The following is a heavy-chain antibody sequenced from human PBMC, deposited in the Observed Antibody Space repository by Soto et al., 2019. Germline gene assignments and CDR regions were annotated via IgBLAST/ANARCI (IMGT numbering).Heavy chain of an antibody. V-gene: IGHV5-51*01. CDR3: ARLDYGSGTPHFDV. CDR1: GYSFTSYW. D-gene: IGHD3-10*01. J-gene: IGHJ4*02. CDR2: IFPDDSDT. Sequence: GESLKISCQVSGYSFTSYWIGWVRQMSGKGLEWMAMIFPDDSDTRYSPSFQGRVTISVDKSTSTASLQWHSLEASDNAMYYCARLDYGSGTPHFDVWGQGTQVTVSS.